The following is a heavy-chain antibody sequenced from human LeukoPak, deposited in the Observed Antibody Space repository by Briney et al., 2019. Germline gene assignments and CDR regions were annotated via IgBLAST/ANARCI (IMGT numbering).Heavy chain of an antibody. CDR3: AKITLTYYFDY. Sequence: GGSLRLSCAASGFTVSSNYMSWVRQAPGKGLEWVSIIYSGGSTYYADSVNGRFTISRDDSKNTLYLQMNSLRAEDTAVYYCAKITLTYYFDYWGQGTLVTVSS. V-gene: IGHV3-66*01. D-gene: IGHD1-14*01. J-gene: IGHJ4*02. CDR1: GFTVSSNY. CDR2: IYSGGST.